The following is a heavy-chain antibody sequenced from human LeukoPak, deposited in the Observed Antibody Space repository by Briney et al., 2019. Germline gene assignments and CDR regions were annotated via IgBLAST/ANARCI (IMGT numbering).Heavy chain of an antibody. Sequence: GGSLRLFCAASGFTFSSYAMSWVRQAPGKGLEWVANIKQDGSETFYVDSVKGRFSISRDNAKKSLYLQMNSLRAEDTAVYYCAREYCSGGSCSKAGFDPWGQGTPVTVSS. CDR3: AREYCSGGSCSKAGFDP. D-gene: IGHD2-15*01. CDR2: IKQDGSET. V-gene: IGHV3-7*01. CDR1: GFTFSSYA. J-gene: IGHJ5*02.